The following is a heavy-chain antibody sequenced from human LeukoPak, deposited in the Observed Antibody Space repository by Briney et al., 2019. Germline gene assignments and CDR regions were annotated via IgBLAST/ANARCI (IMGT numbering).Heavy chain of an antibody. Sequence: ASVKVSCKASGFTFTDYFMHWVRQAPGQGLEWMGWINPNSGGTNYAQKFQGRVTMTRDTSITTAYMELNRLTSDDAAVYYCARGKQQLGQILEEVDYWGQGTLVTVSS. CDR1: GFTFTDYF. J-gene: IGHJ4*02. V-gene: IGHV1-2*02. D-gene: IGHD6-13*01. CDR3: ARGKQQLGQILEEVDY. CDR2: INPNSGGT.